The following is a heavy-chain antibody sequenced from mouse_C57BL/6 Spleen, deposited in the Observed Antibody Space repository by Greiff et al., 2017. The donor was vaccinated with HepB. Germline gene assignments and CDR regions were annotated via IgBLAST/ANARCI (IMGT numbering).Heavy chain of an antibody. D-gene: IGHD2-5*01. CDR2: TDPANGNT. J-gene: IGHJ2*01. Sequence: EVQLQQSGAELVKPAASLKLSCTASGYNIKDIYIHWVKQRPEKGLERIRRTDPANGNTKYDPKFQGKATITADTSSNTAYLQLSSLTSEDTAVDYCRISTSNAWGQGTTLTVSS. CDR1: GYNIKDIY. V-gene: IGHV14-3*02. CDR3: RISTSNA.